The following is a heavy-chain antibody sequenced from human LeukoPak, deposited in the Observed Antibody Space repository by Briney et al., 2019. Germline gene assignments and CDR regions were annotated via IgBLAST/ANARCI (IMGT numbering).Heavy chain of an antibody. CDR3: ARGRGVHDSHTYDYFDY. J-gene: IGHJ4*02. V-gene: IGHV1-46*01. Sequence: ASVKVSCKASGYTFTSYYIHWVRQAPGQGLEWMGIINPAGGSTTYAQKFQGSRLTLTRDTSTSTVYMEPSSLRSEDTAVYYCARGRGVHDSHTYDYFDYWGQGSLVTVSS. CDR2: INPAGGST. D-gene: IGHD3-22*01. CDR1: GYTFTSYY.